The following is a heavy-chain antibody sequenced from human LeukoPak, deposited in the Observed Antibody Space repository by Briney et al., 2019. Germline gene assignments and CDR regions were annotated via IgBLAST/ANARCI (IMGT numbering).Heavy chain of an antibody. Sequence: GASVKVSCKASGGTFSSYAISWVRQAPGQGLEWMGGIIPIFGTAYYAQKFQGRVTITADESTSTAYMELSSLRSEDTAVYYCARGLFGVVTNYYYYYYMDVWGKGTTVTVSS. D-gene: IGHD3-3*01. J-gene: IGHJ6*03. CDR1: GGTFSSYA. CDR2: IIPIFGTA. V-gene: IGHV1-69*13. CDR3: ARGLFGVVTNYYYYYYMDV.